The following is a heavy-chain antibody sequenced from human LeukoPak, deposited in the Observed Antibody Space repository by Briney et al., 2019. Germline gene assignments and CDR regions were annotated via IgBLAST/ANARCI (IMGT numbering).Heavy chain of an antibody. D-gene: IGHD6-19*01. J-gene: IGHJ3*02. Sequence: GASVKVSCKASGYTFSSYYMHWVRQAPGQGLEWMGIINPSGGTTTYAQKFQGRVTMTRDTSTGTVYMELNSLRSEDTAVYCCARGAQIAVAGSFDAFDIWGQGTMVTVSS. CDR2: INPSGGTT. CDR3: ARGAQIAVAGSFDAFDI. CDR1: GYTFSSYY. V-gene: IGHV1-46*01.